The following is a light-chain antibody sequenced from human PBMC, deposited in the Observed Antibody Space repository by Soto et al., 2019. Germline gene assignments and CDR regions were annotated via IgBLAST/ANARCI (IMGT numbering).Light chain of an antibody. CDR2: SNN. CDR1: SSNIGSNT. CDR3: AAWDDSLNGLWV. J-gene: IGLJ3*02. V-gene: IGLV1-44*01. Sequence: QAVVTQSPSASGTPGQRVTISCSGSSSNIGSNTVNWYQQLPGTAPKLLIYSNNQRPSGVPDRFSGSKSGTSASLAISGLQSEDEADYYCAAWDDSLNGLWVFGGGTKLTVL.